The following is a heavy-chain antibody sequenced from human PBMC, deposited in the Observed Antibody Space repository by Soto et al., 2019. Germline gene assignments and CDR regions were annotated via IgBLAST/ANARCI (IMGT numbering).Heavy chain of an antibody. D-gene: IGHD2-15*01. CDR1: GYSFTIYW. J-gene: IGHJ4*02. CDR3: ARQERYCSGGSCYSGAYIVY. V-gene: IGHV5-51*01. CDR2: IYPGDSDT. Sequence: PGESLKISCNGSGYSFTIYWIGWVRQMPGKGLEWMGIIYPGDSDTRYSPSFQGQVTISADKSISTAYLQWSSLKASDTAMYYCARQERYCSGGSCYSGAYIVYWGQGTLVTVSS.